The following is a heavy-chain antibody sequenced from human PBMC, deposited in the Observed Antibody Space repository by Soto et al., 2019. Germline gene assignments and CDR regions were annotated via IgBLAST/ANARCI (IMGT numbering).Heavy chain of an antibody. J-gene: IGHJ3*02. CDR2: ISAYNGNT. Sequence: ASVKVSCKASGYTFTSYGISWVRQAPGQGLEWMGWISAYNGNTNYAQKLQGRVTMTTDTSTSTAYMELRSLRSDDTAVYYCARDLLDDFWSGYYTGMVTDAFDIWGQGTMVTVSS. CDR3: ARDLLDDFWSGYYTGMVTDAFDI. V-gene: IGHV1-18*01. D-gene: IGHD3-3*01. CDR1: GYTFTSYG.